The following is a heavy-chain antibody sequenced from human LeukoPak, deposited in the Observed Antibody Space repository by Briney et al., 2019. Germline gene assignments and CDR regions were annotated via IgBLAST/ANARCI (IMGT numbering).Heavy chain of an antibody. D-gene: IGHD4-11*01. CDR2: ISSSSSYI. J-gene: IGHJ6*03. V-gene: IGHV3-21*01. Sequence: GGSLRLSCAASGFIFTSYGMTWVRQAPGEGLEWVSSISSSSSYIYYSDSVKGRFTISRDNAKNSLYLQMNSLRAEDTAVYYCARVDYRGGGYFMDVWGRGTPVTVSS. CDR1: GFIFTSYG. CDR3: ARVDYRGGGYFMDV.